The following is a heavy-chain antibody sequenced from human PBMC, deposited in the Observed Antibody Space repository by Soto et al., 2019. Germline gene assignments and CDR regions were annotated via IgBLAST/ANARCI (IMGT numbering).Heavy chain of an antibody. CDR1: GGSISSGDYY. J-gene: IGHJ4*02. Sequence: SETLSLTCTVSGGSISSGDYYWGWIRQPPGKGLEWIGYIYYSGSTYYNPSLKSRVTISVDTSKNQFSLKLSSVTAADTAVYYCASAEGGYNIDYWGQGTLVTVSS. D-gene: IGHD5-12*01. V-gene: IGHV4-30-4*01. CDR2: IYYSGST. CDR3: ASAEGGYNIDY.